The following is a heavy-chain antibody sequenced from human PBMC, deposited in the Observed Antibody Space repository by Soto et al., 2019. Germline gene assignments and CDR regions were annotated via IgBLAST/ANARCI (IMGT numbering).Heavy chain of an antibody. CDR1: HYSFARYG. D-gene: IGHD2-15*01. CDR3: AREGYCSSGSCALYSHDFFGMDV. Sequence: QVQLVQSGAEVKKPGASVKVSCKASHYSFARYGISWVRQAPGQGLEWMGWISTYNSNTKYAQKFQGRVTMTTDTPTSTAYMNRRSLTSDDTAVYYCAREGYCSSGSCALYSHDFFGMDVWGQGTTVTVSS. V-gene: IGHV1-18*01. CDR2: ISTYNSNT. J-gene: IGHJ6*02.